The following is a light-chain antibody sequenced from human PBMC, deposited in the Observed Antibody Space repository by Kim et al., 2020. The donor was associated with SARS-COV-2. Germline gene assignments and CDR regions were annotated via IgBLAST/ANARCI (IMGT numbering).Light chain of an antibody. CDR3: SSYTRSSTNYV. V-gene: IGLV2-14*03. CDR2: DVS. Sequence: QSITISYTGTSSDVGSYNYVSWYQQHPGKAPKLMIYDVSNRPSGVSNRFSGSKSGNTASLTISGLQAEDEADYYCSSYTRSSTNYVFGTGTKVTVL. J-gene: IGLJ1*01. CDR1: SSDVGSYNY.